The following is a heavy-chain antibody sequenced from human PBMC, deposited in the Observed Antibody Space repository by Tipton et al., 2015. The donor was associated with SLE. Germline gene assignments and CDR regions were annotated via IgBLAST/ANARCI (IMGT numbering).Heavy chain of an antibody. J-gene: IGHJ4*02. V-gene: IGHV4-39*07. D-gene: IGHD3-22*01. CDR3: ASPTPGYYDSSGYYGY. Sequence: TLSLTCTVSGGSISSGSYYWSWIRQPPGKGLEWIGEINHSGSTNYNPSLKSRVTISVDTSKNQFSLKLSSVTAADTAVYYCASPTPGYYDSSGYYGYWGQGTLVTVSS. CDR1: GGSISSGSYY. CDR2: INHSGST.